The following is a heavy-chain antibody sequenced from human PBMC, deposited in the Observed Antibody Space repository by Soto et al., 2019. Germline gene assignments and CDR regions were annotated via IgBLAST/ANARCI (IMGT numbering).Heavy chain of an antibody. CDR2: ISGSGGST. CDR3: ANASYPLCRSCSGGSCYPY. V-gene: IGHV3-23*01. CDR1: GFTFSRYA. Sequence: TGGSLRLSCAASGFTFSRYAMSWVRQAPGTGLEWVSAISGSGGSTYYADSVKCRFTISRDNTKNTLYLQMNGLRAEDTAVYYCANASYPLCRSCSGGSCYPYWGQGTLVTVSS. J-gene: IGHJ4*02. D-gene: IGHD2-15*01.